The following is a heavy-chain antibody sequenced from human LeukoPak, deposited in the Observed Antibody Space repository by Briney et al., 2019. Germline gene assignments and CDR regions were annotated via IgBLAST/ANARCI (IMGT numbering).Heavy chain of an antibody. V-gene: IGHV4-34*01. CDR1: GGSFSGYY. CDR3: ARGQGLRSPSNY. D-gene: IGHD5-12*01. Sequence: SETLSLTCAVYGGSFSGYYWSWIRQPPGKGLEWIGEINHSGSTNYNPSLKSRVTISVDTSKNQFSLKLSSVTAADTAVYYCARGQGLRSPSNYWGQGTLVTVSS. J-gene: IGHJ4*02. CDR2: INHSGST.